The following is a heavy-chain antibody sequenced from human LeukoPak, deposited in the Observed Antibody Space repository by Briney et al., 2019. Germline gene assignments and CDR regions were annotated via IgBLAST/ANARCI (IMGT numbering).Heavy chain of an antibody. CDR3: AVGYCSGGSCYQVDY. CDR1: GFTFSSYG. CDR2: IWYDGSNK. V-gene: IGHV3-33*01. Sequence: GGSLRLSCAASGFTFSSYGMHWVRQAPGKGLEWVAVIWYDGSNKYYADSVKGRFTISRDNSKNTLYLQMNSLRAEDTAVYYCAVGYCSGGSCYQVDYWGQGTLATVSS. J-gene: IGHJ4*02. D-gene: IGHD2-15*01.